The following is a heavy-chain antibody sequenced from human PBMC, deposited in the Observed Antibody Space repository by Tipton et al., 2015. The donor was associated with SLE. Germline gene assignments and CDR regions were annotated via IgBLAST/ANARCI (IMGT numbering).Heavy chain of an antibody. Sequence: LRLSCTVSGGSISSYYWSWIRQPAGKGLEWIGRIYTSEISDYNPSLKSRVTMSVDTSKNQFSLKLSSVTAADTAVYYCARGGTGRHDYWGQGTLVTVSS. J-gene: IGHJ4*02. CDR2: IYTSEIS. D-gene: IGHD1/OR15-1a*01. V-gene: IGHV4-4*07. CDR1: GGSISSYY. CDR3: ARGGTGRHDY.